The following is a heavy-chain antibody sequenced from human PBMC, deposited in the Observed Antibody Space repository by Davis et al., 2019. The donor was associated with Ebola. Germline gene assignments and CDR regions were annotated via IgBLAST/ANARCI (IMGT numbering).Heavy chain of an antibody. V-gene: IGHV3-23*01. D-gene: IGHD3-3*01. Sequence: GESLKISCAASGFSFGSYNMNWVRQAPGKGLEWVSAISGSGGSTYYADSVKGRFTISRDNSKNTLYLQMNSLRAEDTAVYYCAKSGLSFGVVKYHYGMDVWGKGTTVTVSS. J-gene: IGHJ6*04. CDR1: GFSFGSYN. CDR2: ISGSGGST. CDR3: AKSGLSFGVVKYHYGMDV.